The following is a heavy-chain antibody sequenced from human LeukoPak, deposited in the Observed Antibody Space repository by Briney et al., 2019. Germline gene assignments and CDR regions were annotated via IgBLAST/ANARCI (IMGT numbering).Heavy chain of an antibody. Sequence: ASVKVCCKASGYTFTGYGISWVRQAPGQGLEWMGWINPNSGGTNYAQKFQGRVTMTRDTYISTAYMELSRLRSDDTAVYYCARDYSGDPDYWGQGTLVTVSS. J-gene: IGHJ4*02. CDR2: INPNSGGT. CDR1: GYTFTGYG. D-gene: IGHD2-15*01. V-gene: IGHV1-2*02. CDR3: ARDYSGDPDY.